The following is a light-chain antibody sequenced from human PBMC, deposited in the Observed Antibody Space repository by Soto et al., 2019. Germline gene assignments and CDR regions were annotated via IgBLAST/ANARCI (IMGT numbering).Light chain of an antibody. CDR1: SSDVGCYNY. J-gene: IGLJ2*01. CDR3: SSYTSSSTLV. Sequence: QSAQTQPASVSGSPGQSITISCTGTSSDVGCYNYVSWYQQHPGKAPKLMIYDVSNRPSGVSNRFSGSKSGNTASLTISGLQAEDEADYYCSSYTSSSTLVFGGGTQLTVL. CDR2: DVS. V-gene: IGLV2-14*01.